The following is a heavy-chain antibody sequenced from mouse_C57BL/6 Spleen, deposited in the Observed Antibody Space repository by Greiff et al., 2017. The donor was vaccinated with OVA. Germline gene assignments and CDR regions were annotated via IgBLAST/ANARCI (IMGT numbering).Heavy chain of an antibody. V-gene: IGHV1-72*01. CDR3: ARRYYYGSSYAMDY. CDR1: GYTFTSYW. Sequence: QVQLQQPGAELVKPGASVKLSCKASGYTFTSYWMHWVKQRPGRGLEWIGRIDPNSGGTKYNEKFKSKATLTVDKPSSTAYMQLSSLTSEDSAVYYGARRYYYGSSYAMDYWGQGTSVTVSS. D-gene: IGHD1-1*01. J-gene: IGHJ4*01. CDR2: IDPNSGGT.